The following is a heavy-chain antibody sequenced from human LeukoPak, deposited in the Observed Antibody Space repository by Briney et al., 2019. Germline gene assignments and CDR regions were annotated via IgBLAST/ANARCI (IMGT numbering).Heavy chain of an antibody. CDR3: ARDLNY. CDR2: LDTGVNK. Sequence: GGSLRLSCAASGFTVSNNYMSWVRQAPGKGLEWVSILDTGVNKYYADSVKGRFTMSRENSKNTLYLQMNSLRAEDTAVYYCARDLNYWGQGTLVTVSS. CDR1: GFTVSNNY. V-gene: IGHV3-53*01. J-gene: IGHJ4*02.